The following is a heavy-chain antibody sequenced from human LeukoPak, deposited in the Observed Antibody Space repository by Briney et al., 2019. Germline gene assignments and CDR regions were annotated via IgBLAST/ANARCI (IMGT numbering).Heavy chain of an antibody. CDR1: GGSLSSYY. CDR2: IYYSGSA. CDR3: ARGPHYTGSYGRYFDY. V-gene: IGHV4-59*01. Sequence: PSETLSLTCTVSGGSLSSYYWSWIRQPPGKGLEWMGYIYYSGSANYNPSLKSRVAISVDTSKNQFSLKLSSVTAADTAVYYCARGPHYTGSYGRYFDYWGQGTLVTVSS. D-gene: IGHD1-26*01. J-gene: IGHJ4*02.